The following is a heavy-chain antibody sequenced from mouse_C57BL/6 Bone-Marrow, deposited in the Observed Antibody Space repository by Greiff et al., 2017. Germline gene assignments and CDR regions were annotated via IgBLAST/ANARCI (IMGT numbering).Heavy chain of an antibody. V-gene: IGHV1-81*01. D-gene: IGHD2-1*01. CDR3: ARLYYASGGFAY. Sequence: VQGVESGAELARPGASVKLSCKASGYTFTSYGINWVKQRTGQGLEWIGEIYPRSGNTYYNEKFKGKATLTADKSSSTAYMELRSLTSEDAAFYFCARLYYASGGFAYWGQGTLVTVSA. J-gene: IGHJ3*01. CDR2: IYPRSGNT. CDR1: GYTFTSYG.